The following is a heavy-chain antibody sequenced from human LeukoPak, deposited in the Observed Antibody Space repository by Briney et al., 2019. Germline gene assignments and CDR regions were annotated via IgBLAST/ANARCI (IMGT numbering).Heavy chain of an antibody. CDR3: ARGLGDYYDTTNYYYAVPAH. CDR1: GYTFTGFY. Sequence: ASVKVSCKTSGYTFTGFYIHWVRQAPGQGLEWMGWINPNSGDTAYAQKFQGRVAMTRDTSISTAYMELSSLRSEDMAVYYCARGLGDYYDTTNYYYAVPAHWGQGTLVTVSS. V-gene: IGHV1-2*02. D-gene: IGHD3-22*01. CDR2: INPNSGDT. J-gene: IGHJ4*02.